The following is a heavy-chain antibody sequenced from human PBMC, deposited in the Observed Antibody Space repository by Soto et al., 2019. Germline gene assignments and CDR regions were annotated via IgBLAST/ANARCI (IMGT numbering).Heavy chain of an antibody. J-gene: IGHJ6*02. D-gene: IGHD3-10*01. V-gene: IGHV1-46*01. CDR2: INPSGGST. CDR3: ARGTKPNMVRGVIPFSYGMDV. Sequence: GASVKVSCKASGYTFTSYYMHWVRQAPGQGLEWMGIINPSGGSTSYAQKFQGRVTMTRDTSTSTVYMELSSLRSEDTAVYYCARGTKPNMVRGVIPFSYGMDVWGQGTTVTVSS. CDR1: GYTFTSYY.